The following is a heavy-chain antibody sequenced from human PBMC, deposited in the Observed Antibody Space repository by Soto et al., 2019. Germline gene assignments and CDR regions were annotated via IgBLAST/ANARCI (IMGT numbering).Heavy chain of an antibody. CDR2: IYYSGST. CDR1: GGSISSYY. Sequence: SETLSLTCTVSGGSISSYYWSWIRQPPGKGLEWIGYIYYSGSTNYNPSLKSRVTISVDTSKNQFSLKLSSVTAADTAVYYCAREDRYCSSTSCYAEGFDYWGQGTLVTVSS. CDR3: AREDRYCSSTSCYAEGFDY. D-gene: IGHD2-2*01. V-gene: IGHV4-59*01. J-gene: IGHJ4*02.